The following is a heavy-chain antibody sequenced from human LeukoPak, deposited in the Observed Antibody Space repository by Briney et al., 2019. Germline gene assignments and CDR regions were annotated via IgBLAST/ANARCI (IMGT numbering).Heavy chain of an antibody. Sequence: GGSLRLSCAASGFTFNNYGMHWVRQAPGKGLEWVAFIRYDGSNKYYADSVKGRFTISRDNSKNTLYLQMNSLRAEDMAVYYCAKIRLPLHPGYGDYLDYWGQGTLVTVSS. J-gene: IGHJ4*02. CDR3: AKIRLPLHPGYGDYLDY. CDR2: IRYDGSNK. D-gene: IGHD4-17*01. CDR1: GFTFNNYG. V-gene: IGHV3-30*02.